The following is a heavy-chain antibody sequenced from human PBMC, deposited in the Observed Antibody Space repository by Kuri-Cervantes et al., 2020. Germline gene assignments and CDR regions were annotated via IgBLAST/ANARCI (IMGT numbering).Heavy chain of an antibody. CDR1: GGPLSTDV. CDR3: ARASTIVDDDDFWSGPSHFDS. V-gene: IGHV1-69*10. D-gene: IGHD3-3*01. J-gene: IGHJ4*02. CDR2: IIPVLGKT. Sequence: SVKVSCKASGGPLSTDVIIWVRQAPGQGLEWMGGIIPVLGKTDYAQKFEDRITLTADVATGTAYLEVSSLRSDETAVYFCARASTIVDDDDFWSGPSHFDSWGQGTLVTVSS.